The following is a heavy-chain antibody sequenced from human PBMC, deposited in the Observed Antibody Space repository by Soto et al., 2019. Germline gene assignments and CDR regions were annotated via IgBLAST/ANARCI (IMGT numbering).Heavy chain of an antibody. CDR2: IYYSGST. D-gene: IGHD6-6*01. CDR3: ASFEYSSSYFDY. V-gene: IGHV4-59*01. CDR1: GGSISSYY. Sequence: PSETLSLTCTVSGGSISSYYWSWIRQPPGKGLEWIGYIYYSGSTNYNPSLKSRVTISVDTSKNQFSLKLSSVTAADTAVYYCASFEYSSSYFDYWGQGTLVTVSS. J-gene: IGHJ4*02.